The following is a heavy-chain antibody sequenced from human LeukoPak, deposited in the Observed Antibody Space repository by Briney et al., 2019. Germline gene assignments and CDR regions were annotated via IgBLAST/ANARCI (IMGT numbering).Heavy chain of an antibody. J-gene: IGHJ4*02. CDR1: GFTFDDYA. Sequence: GGSLRLSCAASGFTFDDYAMHWVRQAPGKGLEWVSGITWNSGDIGYAGSVKGRFTISRDNAKNSLYLQMNSLRDEDAAVYYCASSGSYRFDYWGQGTLVTVSS. V-gene: IGHV3-9*01. D-gene: IGHD1-26*01. CDR2: ITWNSGDI. CDR3: ASSGSYRFDY.